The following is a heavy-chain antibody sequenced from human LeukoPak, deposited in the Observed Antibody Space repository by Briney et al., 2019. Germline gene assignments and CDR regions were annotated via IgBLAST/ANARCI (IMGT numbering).Heavy chain of an antibody. CDR2: ISSSSSYI. J-gene: IGHJ4*02. V-gene: IGHV3-21*01. Sequence: GRSLRLSCAASGFTFSSYSMNWVRQAPGKGLEWVSSISSSSSYIYYADSVKGRFTISRDNAKNSLYLQMNSLRAEDTAVYYCARGGSSSSMVDYWGQGTLVTVSS. D-gene: IGHD6-6*01. CDR3: ARGGSSSSMVDY. CDR1: GFTFSSYS.